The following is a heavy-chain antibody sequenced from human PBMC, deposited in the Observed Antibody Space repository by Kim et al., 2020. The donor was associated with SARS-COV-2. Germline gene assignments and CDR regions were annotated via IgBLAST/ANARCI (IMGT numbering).Heavy chain of an antibody. CDR3: ARGGISSWPTDY. D-gene: IGHD6-13*01. V-gene: IGHV1-3*01. Sequence: KYSQKVQGRFSITRDTSAKPAYMEVSSLRSEDTAVYSCARGGISSWPTDYWGQGTLVTVSS. J-gene: IGHJ4*02.